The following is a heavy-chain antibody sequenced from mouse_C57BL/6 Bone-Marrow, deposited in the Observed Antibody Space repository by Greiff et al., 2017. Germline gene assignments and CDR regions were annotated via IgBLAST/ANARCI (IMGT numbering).Heavy chain of an antibody. J-gene: IGHJ3*01. CDR1: GYTFTSYG. V-gene: IGHV1-81*01. D-gene: IGHD2-3*01. CDR2: IYPRSGNT. Sequence: QVHVKQSGAELARPGASVKLSCKASGYTFTSYGISWVKQRTGQGLEWIGEIYPRSGNTYYNEKFKGKATLTADKSSSTAYMELRSLTSEDSAVYFCARPASWLLLTWFAYWGQGTLVTVSA. CDR3: ARPASWLLLTWFAY.